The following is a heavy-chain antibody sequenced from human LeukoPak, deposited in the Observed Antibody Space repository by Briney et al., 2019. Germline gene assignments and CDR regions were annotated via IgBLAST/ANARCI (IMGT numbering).Heavy chain of an antibody. CDR2: INSDGSST. J-gene: IGHJ4*02. Sequence: GGSLRLSCAASGFTFSSYWMHWVRQAPGKGLVWVSRINSDGSSTSYADSVKGRFTISRDNAKNTLYLQMNSLRAEDTAVYYCARAIGIQLWLRSDYWGQGTLVTVSS. D-gene: IGHD5-18*01. V-gene: IGHV3-74*01. CDR1: GFTFSSYW. CDR3: ARAIGIQLWLRSDY.